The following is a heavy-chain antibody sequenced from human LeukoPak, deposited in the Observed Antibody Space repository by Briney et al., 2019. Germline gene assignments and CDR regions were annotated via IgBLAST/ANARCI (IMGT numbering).Heavy chain of an antibody. CDR1: GYTFIDYY. CDR2: INVKSGAT. V-gene: IGHV1-2*06. J-gene: IGHJ4*02. CDR3: ARVGRESSTGWLDY. D-gene: IGHD6-19*01. Sequence: ASVKVSCKASGYTFIDYYFNWVRQAPGQGPEWMGRINVKSGATDYAQKFQGRVTVTRDTSISTAYMELSSLRSDDTAVYYCARVGRESSTGWLDYWGQGTLVTVSS.